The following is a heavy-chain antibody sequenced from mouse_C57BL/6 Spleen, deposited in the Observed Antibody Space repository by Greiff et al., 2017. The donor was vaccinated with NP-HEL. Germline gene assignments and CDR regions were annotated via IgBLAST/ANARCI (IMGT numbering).Heavy chain of an antibody. J-gene: IGHJ4*01. CDR1: GYTFTSYT. Sequence: VQLQQSGAELARPGASVKMSCKASGYTFTSYTMHWVKQRPGQGLEWIGYINPSSGYTKYNQKFKDKATLTADKSSSTAYMQLSSLTSEDSAVYYCARVAKDYDAMDYWGQGTSVTVSS. V-gene: IGHV1-4*01. CDR2: INPSSGYT. CDR3: ARVAKDYDAMDY. D-gene: IGHD1-1*02.